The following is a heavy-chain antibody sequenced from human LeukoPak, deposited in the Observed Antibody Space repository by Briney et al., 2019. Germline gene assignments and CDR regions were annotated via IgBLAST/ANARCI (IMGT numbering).Heavy chain of an antibody. J-gene: IGHJ4*02. CDR2: IYPGDSDT. D-gene: IGHD1-26*01. V-gene: IGHV5-51*01. CDR3: ARLSGSTWGYFDY. CDR1: GYSFTSYL. Sequence: GESLKISCKGSGYSFTSYLIGWVRQMPVKGLEWMGIIYPGDSDTRYSPSFQGQVTISADTSISTAYLQWRSLKASDTAMYYCARLSGSTWGYFDYWGQGTLVTVSS.